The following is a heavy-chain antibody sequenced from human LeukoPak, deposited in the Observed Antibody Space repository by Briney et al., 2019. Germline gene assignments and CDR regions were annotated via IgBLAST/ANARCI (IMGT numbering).Heavy chain of an antibody. Sequence: VASVTVSCKASGYTFTVYYMHWVRQAPGQGGEWMGWINPNSGGTNYAQKFQGRVTMTRDTSISTAYMELSRLRSDDTAVYYCARDPWGYLRSFDYWGQGTLVTVSS. D-gene: IGHD3-16*01. CDR1: GYTFTVYY. CDR3: ARDPWGYLRSFDY. V-gene: IGHV1-2*02. CDR2: INPNSGGT. J-gene: IGHJ4*02.